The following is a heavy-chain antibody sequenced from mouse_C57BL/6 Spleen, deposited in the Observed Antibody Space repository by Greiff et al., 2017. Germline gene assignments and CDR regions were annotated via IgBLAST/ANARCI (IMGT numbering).Heavy chain of an antibody. CDR2: INPNNGGT. CDR3: ARGGSRTRGFFAY. D-gene: IGHD1-1*02. J-gene: IGHJ3*01. Sequence: VQLQQSGPELVKPGASVKISCKASGYTFTDYYMNWVKQSHGKSLEWIGDINPNNGGTSYNQKFKGKATLTVDKSSSTAYMELRSLTSEDSAVYYCARGGSRTRGFFAYWGQGTLVTVSA. V-gene: IGHV1-26*01. CDR1: GYTFTDYY.